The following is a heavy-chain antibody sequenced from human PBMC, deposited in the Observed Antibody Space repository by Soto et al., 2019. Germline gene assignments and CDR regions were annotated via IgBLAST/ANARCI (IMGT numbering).Heavy chain of an antibody. D-gene: IGHD2-8*02. Sequence: SETLSLTCTVSGASITGSLFWSWIRQPAGKGLEWIGRFSLSGTTNYNPSLRSRVTMSADVSKNQFSLRLTSVTAADTALYYCARGMTPPGAPAWYYFDSWGQGTLVTYSS. CDR3: ARGMTPPGAPAWYYFDS. V-gene: IGHV4-4*07. CDR1: GASITGSLF. CDR2: FSLSGTT. J-gene: IGHJ4*01.